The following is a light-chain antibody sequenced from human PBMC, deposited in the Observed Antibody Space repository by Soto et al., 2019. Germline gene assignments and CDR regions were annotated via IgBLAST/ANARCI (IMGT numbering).Light chain of an antibody. J-gene: IGKJ1*01. CDR2: KAS. Sequence: DIQMTQSPSTLSAFVGDRVTITCRASQSISVWLAWYQQKPGKAPKLLMHKASSLESGVPSRFSGSGSGTECTLTISSLQSDDFATYYCQQYDSYPWTFGQGTKVEIK. CDR1: QSISVW. CDR3: QQYDSYPWT. V-gene: IGKV1-5*03.